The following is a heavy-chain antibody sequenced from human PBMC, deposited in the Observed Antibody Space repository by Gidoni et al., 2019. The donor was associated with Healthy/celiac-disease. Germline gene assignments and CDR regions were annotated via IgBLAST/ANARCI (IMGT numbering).Heavy chain of an antibody. CDR1: GFTFISYS. CDR2: ISSSSSYI. D-gene: IGHD4-4*01. CDR3: ARGGNQEVYYDYYMDV. V-gene: IGHV3-21*01. J-gene: IGHJ6*03. Sequence: EVQLVESGGGLVKPGGSLRLSCAASGFTFISYSMNWVRQAPGKGLEWVSSISSSSSYIYYADSVKGRFTITRDNAKNSLYLQMNSLRAEDTAVYYCARGGNQEVYYDYYMDVWGKGTTVTVSS.